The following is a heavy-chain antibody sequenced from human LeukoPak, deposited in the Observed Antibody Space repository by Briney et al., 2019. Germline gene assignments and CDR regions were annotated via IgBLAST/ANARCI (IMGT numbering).Heavy chain of an antibody. Sequence: GGSLRLSCAASGFTFSSYAMHWVRQAPGKGLEWVAVISYDGSNKYYADSVKGRFTISRDNSKNTLYLQVNSLRAEDTAVYYCARGLVVTAISDYFDYWGQGTLVTVSS. CDR1: GFTFSSYA. V-gene: IGHV3-30*04. CDR3: ARGLVVTAISDYFDY. J-gene: IGHJ4*02. D-gene: IGHD2-21*02. CDR2: ISYDGSNK.